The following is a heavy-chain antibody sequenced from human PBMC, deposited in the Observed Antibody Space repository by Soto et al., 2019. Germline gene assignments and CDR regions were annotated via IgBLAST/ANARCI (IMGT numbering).Heavy chain of an antibody. J-gene: IGHJ5*01. CDR2: IYYSGST. V-gene: IGHV4-39*01. D-gene: IGHD4-17*01. CDR1: GGSISSSSYY. Sequence: PSETLSLTCTVSGGSISSSSYYWGWIRQPPGKGLEWIGSIYYSGSTYYNPSLKSRVTISVDTSKNQFSLKLSSVTAADTAVYYCARQVYDDYCDYALGAGVEWFDSWGQGTLVTGSS. CDR3: ARQVYDDYCDYALGAGVEWFDS.